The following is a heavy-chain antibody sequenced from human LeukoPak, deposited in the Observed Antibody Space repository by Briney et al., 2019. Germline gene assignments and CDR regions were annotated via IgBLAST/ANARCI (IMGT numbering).Heavy chain of an antibody. CDR1: GFTFSDYY. Sequence: PGGSLRLSCAASGFTFSDYYMSWIRQAPGKGLEWVSYISSSGSTIYYADSVKGRFTISRDNAKNSLYLQMNSLRDEDTAVYYCARANYDLWSGYLSELGGYFDYWGQGTLVTVSS. CDR2: ISSSGSTI. V-gene: IGHV3-11*04. J-gene: IGHJ4*02. CDR3: ARANYDLWSGYLSELGGYFDY. D-gene: IGHD3-3*01.